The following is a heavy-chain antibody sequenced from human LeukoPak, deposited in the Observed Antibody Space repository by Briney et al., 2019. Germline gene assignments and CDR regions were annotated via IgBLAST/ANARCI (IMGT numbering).Heavy chain of an antibody. V-gene: IGHV1-46*01. CDR2: INPSGGST. CDR3: ARDKSSGWKKVYFDY. J-gene: IGHJ4*02. CDR1: GYTFTTYY. Sequence: ASVTVSCTASGYTFTTYYMHWVRQAPGQGLEWMGVINPSGGSTAYAQKFQGRVTMTRDTSTSTIYMELSSLRSEDTAVYYCARDKSSGWKKVYFDYWGQGTLVTVSS. D-gene: IGHD6-19*01.